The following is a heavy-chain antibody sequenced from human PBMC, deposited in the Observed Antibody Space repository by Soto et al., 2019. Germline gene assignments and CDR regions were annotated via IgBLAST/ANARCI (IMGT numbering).Heavy chain of an antibody. CDR2: IYYSGST. CDR3: ARHIHKIAAAGTYYYYMDV. CDR1: GGSISSSSYY. Sequence: SETLSLTCTVSGGSISSSSYYWGWIRQPPGKGLEWIGSIYYSGSTYYNPSLKSRVTISVDTSKNQFSLKLSSVTAADTAVYYCARHIHKIAAAGTYYYYMDVWGKGTTVTVSS. D-gene: IGHD6-13*01. J-gene: IGHJ6*03. V-gene: IGHV4-39*01.